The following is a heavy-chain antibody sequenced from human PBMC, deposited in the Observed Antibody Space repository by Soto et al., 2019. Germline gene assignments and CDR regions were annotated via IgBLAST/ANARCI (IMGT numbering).Heavy chain of an antibody. J-gene: IGHJ6*02. V-gene: IGHV3-33*01. CDR1: GFTFSSYG. CDR3: ARDRSPGGYYYYGMDV. CDR2: IWYDGSNK. D-gene: IGHD1-26*01. Sequence: GGSLRLSCAASGFTFSSYGMHWVRQAPGKGLEWVAVIWYDGSNKYYADSVKGRFTISRDNSKNTLYLQMNSLRAEDTAVYYCARDRSPGGYYYYGMDVWGQGTTVTVSS.